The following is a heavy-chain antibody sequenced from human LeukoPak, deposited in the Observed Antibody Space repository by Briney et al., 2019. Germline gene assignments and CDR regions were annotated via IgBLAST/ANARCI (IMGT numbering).Heavy chain of an antibody. Sequence: GGSLRLSCAASGFTFSAYSMNWVRQAPGQGLEWVSSITSSSSSTYYADSVKGRFTISRDNAKNSLYLQMSILRAEDTAVYFCARDLRGYGDYVYMDVWGQGTTVTVSS. D-gene: IGHD4-17*01. CDR1: GFTFSAYS. CDR2: ITSSSSST. J-gene: IGHJ6*02. CDR3: ARDLRGYGDYVYMDV. V-gene: IGHV3-21*01.